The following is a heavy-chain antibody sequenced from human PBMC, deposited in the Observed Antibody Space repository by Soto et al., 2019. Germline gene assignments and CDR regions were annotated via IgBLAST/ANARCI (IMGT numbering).Heavy chain of an antibody. Sequence: EVQLLQSGGGLVQPGGSLRLSCAASGFIFSNYAMNWVRQAPGKGLEWVSIVTSRGDTTYYADSVKGRFTISRDNSKNTLYLQVNSLTAEDTAVYYCAKDRRGGGPDYWGQGTLVSVSS. CDR1: GFIFSNYA. J-gene: IGHJ4*02. CDR2: VTSRGDTT. D-gene: IGHD3-16*01. V-gene: IGHV3-23*01. CDR3: AKDRRGGGPDY.